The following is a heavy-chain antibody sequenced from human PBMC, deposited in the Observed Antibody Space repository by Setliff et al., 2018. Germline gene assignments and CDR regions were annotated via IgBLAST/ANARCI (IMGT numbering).Heavy chain of an antibody. CDR3: ARDNTMVGATDY. D-gene: IGHD1-26*01. Sequence: SETLSLTCTVSGDSISNYYWNWIRQPAGKGLEWIGRIYVTESTKYNPSLKSRVTLSIDTSKNQFSLKLISVTAADTAVYFCARDNTMVGATDYWGLGTLVTVSS. J-gene: IGHJ4*02. CDR1: GDSISNYY. CDR2: IYVTEST. V-gene: IGHV4-4*07.